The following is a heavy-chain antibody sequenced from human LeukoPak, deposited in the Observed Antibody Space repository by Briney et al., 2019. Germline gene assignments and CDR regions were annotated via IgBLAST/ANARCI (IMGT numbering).Heavy chain of an antibody. Sequence: SETLSLTCTVSGGSISSYYWSWIRQPPGKGLEWIGYIYYSGSTNYNPSLKSRVTISVDTSKNQFSLKLSSVTAADTAVYYCARATVTIPSINFDYWGQGTLVTVSS. J-gene: IGHJ4*02. CDR3: ARATVTIPSINFDY. CDR2: IYYSGST. V-gene: IGHV4-59*01. D-gene: IGHD4-17*01. CDR1: GGSISSYY.